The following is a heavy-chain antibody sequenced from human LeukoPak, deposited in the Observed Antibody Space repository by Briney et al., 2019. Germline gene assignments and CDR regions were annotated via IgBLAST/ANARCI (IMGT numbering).Heavy chain of an antibody. D-gene: IGHD4-17*01. CDR1: GFTFRNYW. V-gene: IGHV3-30*18. J-gene: IGHJ4*02. CDR3: AKDSLPYGDFVIFDY. CDR2: ISYDGSNK. Sequence: GGSLRLSCVASGFTFRNYWMSWVRQAPGKGLEWVAVISYDGSNKYYADSVKGRFTISRDNSKNTLYLQMNSLRAEDTAVYYCAKDSLPYGDFVIFDYWGQGTLVTVSS.